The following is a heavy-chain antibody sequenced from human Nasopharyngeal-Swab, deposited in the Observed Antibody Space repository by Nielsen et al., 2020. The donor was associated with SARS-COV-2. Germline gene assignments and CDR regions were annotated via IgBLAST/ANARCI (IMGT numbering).Heavy chain of an antibody. V-gene: IGHV1-24*01. CDR2: LDPEDGET. CDR1: GYTLTELS. Sequence: ASVKVSCKVSGYTLTELSMHWVRQAPGKGLEWMGGLDPEDGETIYAQKFQGRVTMTEDTSTDTAYMELSSLRSEDTAVYYCATPIGYSSSWSFDYWGQGTLVTVSS. J-gene: IGHJ4*02. CDR3: ATPIGYSSSWSFDY. D-gene: IGHD6-13*01.